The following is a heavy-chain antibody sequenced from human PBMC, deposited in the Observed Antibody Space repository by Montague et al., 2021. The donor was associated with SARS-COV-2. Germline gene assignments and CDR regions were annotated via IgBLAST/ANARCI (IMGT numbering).Heavy chain of an antibody. CDR1: GASISSGGYY. CDR3: ETTGGPTTVAGPFDY. CDR2: IYYRGST. V-gene: IGHV4-39*01. J-gene: IGHJ4*02. Sequence: SETLSLTCTVSGASISSGGYYWDGIRQPPGMVLERIGTIYYRGSTDNQSPLKSRATISVDTSRNQSPLKVSSVTAADTAVYYCETTGGPTTVAGPFDYWGQGTPVTVSS. D-gene: IGHD6-13*01.